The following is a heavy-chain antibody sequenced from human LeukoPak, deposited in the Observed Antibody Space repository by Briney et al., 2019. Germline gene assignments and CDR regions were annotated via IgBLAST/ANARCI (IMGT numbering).Heavy chain of an antibody. D-gene: IGHD3-3*01. V-gene: IGHV1-18*01. J-gene: IGHJ4*02. CDR3: ARDWSGGYDFWSGYYVEGYYFDY. CDR2: ISAYNGHT. CDR1: GYTFTSYG. Sequence: GASVKVSCKASGYTFTSYGISWVRQAPGQGLEWMGWISAYNGHTNYAQKLQGRVTMTTDTSTSTAYMELRSLRSDDTAVYYCARDWSGGYDFWSGYYVEGYYFDYWGQGTLVTVSS.